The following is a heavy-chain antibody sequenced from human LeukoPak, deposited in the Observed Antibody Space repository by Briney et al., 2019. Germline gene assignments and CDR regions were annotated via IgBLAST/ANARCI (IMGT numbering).Heavy chain of an antibody. CDR3: AGIVGAPGTIDY. D-gene: IGHD1-26*01. Sequence: GASVKVSCKASGYTFTSYAMRWVRQAPGQRLEWMGWINAGNGNTIYSQKFQGRVTITRDTSASTAYMELSSLRSEDTAVYYCAGIVGAPGTIDYWGQGTLVTVSS. J-gene: IGHJ4*02. CDR2: INAGNGNT. V-gene: IGHV1-3*01. CDR1: GYTFTSYA.